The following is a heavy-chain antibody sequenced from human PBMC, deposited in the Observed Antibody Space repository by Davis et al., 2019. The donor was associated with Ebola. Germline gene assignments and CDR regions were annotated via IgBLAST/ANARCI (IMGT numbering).Heavy chain of an antibody. CDR1: GFTFDDYA. D-gene: IGHD3-3*01. V-gene: IGHV3-9*01. J-gene: IGHJ3*02. CDR3: AREVTIFGVVIRADDAFDI. Sequence: SLRLSCAASGFTFDDYAMHWVRQAPGKGLEWVSGISWNSGSIGYADSVKGRFTISRDNAKNSLYLQMNSLRAEDTAVYYCAREVTIFGVVIRADDAFDIWGQGTMVTVSS. CDR2: ISWNSGSI.